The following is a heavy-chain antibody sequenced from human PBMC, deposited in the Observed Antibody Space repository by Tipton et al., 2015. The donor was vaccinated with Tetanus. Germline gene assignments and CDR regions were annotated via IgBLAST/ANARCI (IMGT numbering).Heavy chain of an antibody. D-gene: IGHD6-19*01. V-gene: IGHV1-18*01. CDR1: GYTFNTFG. CDR3: ARVPTNPLAVDRPTDY. J-gene: IGHJ4*02. CDR2: ISVYNGNT. Sequence: QLVQSGAEVKKPGASVKVSCKASGYTFNTFGISWMRQAPGQGLEWIGWISVYNGNTNYGQNVQGRVTMTTDTPASTAYMELRSLRSDDTAVYYCARVPTNPLAVDRPTDYWGQGTLVTVSS.